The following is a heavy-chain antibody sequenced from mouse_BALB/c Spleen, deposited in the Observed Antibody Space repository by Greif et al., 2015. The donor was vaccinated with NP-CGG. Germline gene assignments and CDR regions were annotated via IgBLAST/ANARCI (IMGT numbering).Heavy chain of an antibody. CDR1: GFTFSSYA. CDR3: ARLRDGYLAY. V-gene: IGHV5-9-1*01. CDR2: ISSGGSYT. J-gene: IGHJ3*01. D-gene: IGHD2-3*01. Sequence: EVKVVESGGGLVKPGGSLKLSCAASGFTFSSYAMSWVRQTPEKRLEWVATISSGGSYTYYPDSVKGRFTISRDNAKNTLYLQMSSLRSEDTAMYYCARLRDGYLAYWGQGTLVTVSA.